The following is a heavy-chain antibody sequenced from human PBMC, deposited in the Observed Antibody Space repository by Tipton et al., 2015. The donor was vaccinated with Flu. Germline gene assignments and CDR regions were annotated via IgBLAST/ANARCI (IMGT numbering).Heavy chain of an antibody. D-gene: IGHD2-15*01. Sequence: QLVQSGAEVKKPGASVKVSCKGSGYTFTSYYMHWVRQAPGQGLEWMGIINPSGSGTSYAQKLQGRVSMTRDTSTSTVYMELSSLRSEDTALYYCARASSGGRRFDSWGQGTLVTVSS. CDR2: INPSGSGT. V-gene: IGHV1-46*04. CDR1: GYTFTSYY. CDR3: ARASSGGRRFDS. J-gene: IGHJ4*02.